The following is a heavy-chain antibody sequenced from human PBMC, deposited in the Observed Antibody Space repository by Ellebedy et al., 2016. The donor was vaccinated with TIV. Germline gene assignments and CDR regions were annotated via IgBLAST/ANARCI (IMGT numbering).Heavy chain of an antibody. J-gene: IGHJ3*02. D-gene: IGHD6-13*01. CDR2: ISGSGDST. V-gene: IGHV3-23*01. Sequence: GESLKISCGASGFTFSTYAMSWARLAPGKGLEWVSDISGSGDSTYYADSVKGRFTISIDNSKNTLYLQMKSLRAEDTALYYCAKEIKTAAGTSDSAFDIWGQGTMVTVSS. CDR3: AKEIKTAAGTSDSAFDI. CDR1: GFTFSTYA.